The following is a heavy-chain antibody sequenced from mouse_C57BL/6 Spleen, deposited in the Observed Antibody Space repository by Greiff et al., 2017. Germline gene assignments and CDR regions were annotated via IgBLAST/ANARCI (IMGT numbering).Heavy chain of an antibody. CDR2: IYPGDGDT. V-gene: IGHV1-82*01. J-gene: IGHJ1*03. D-gene: IGHD1-1*01. Sequence: QVQLQQSGPELVKPGASVKISCKASGYAFSSSWMNWVKQRPGKGREWIGRIYPGDGDTNYNGKFKGKATLTADKSSSTAYMQLSSLTSEDSAVYFCARDYGSSYWYFDVWGTGTTVTVSS. CDR1: GYAFSSSW. CDR3: ARDYGSSYWYFDV.